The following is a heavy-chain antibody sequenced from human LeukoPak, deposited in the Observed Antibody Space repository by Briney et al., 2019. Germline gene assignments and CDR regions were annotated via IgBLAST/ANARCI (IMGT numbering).Heavy chain of an antibody. V-gene: IGHV4-39*07. Sequence: PSETLSLTCTVSGGSISSRPYYWGWIRQPPGKRLEWIGSIYYSGSTYYNPSLKSRVTISVDTSKNQFSLNLSSVTAADTAVYYCARSDGYGLVGIWGQGTMVTVSS. CDR2: IYYSGST. D-gene: IGHD3-10*01. CDR1: GGSISSRPYY. CDR3: ARSDGYGLVGI. J-gene: IGHJ3*02.